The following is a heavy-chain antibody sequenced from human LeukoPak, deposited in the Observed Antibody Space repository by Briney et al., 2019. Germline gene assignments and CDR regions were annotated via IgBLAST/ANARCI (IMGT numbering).Heavy chain of an antibody. J-gene: IGHJ5*02. CDR2: IYYSGST. CDR3: ARLKNWFDP. Sequence: SETLSLTCAVSGGSISSYYWSWIRQPPGKGLEWIGYIYYSGSTNYNPSLKSRVTISVDTSKNQFSLKLSSVTAADTAVYYCARLKNWFDPWGQGTLVTVSS. CDR1: GGSISSYY. V-gene: IGHV4-59*01.